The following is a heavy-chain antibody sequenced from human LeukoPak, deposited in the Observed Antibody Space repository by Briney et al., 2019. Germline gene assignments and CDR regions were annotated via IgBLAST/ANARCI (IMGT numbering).Heavy chain of an antibody. V-gene: IGHV4-4*02. Sequence: SETLSLTCAVSGGSISSSNWWSWVRQPPGKGLEWLGQIYHSGSTDYNASLKSRVTISIDTSKNQFSLNLSTVTAADTAVYFCARVTLFRGAQIDSWGQGTLVTVSS. CDR2: IYHSGST. CDR3: ARVTLFRGAQIDS. D-gene: IGHD3-10*01. CDR1: GGSISSSNW. J-gene: IGHJ4*02.